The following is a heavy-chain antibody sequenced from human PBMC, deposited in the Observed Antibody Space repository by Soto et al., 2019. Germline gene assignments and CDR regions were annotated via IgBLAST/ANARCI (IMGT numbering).Heavy chain of an antibody. V-gene: IGHV3-21*01. J-gene: IGHJ4*02. CDR2: ISSSSSYI. CDR1: GFTFSSYS. CDR3: ARVPSLSVVVAARTVNY. D-gene: IGHD2-15*01. Sequence: EVQLVESGGGLVKPGGSLTLSCAASGFTFSSYSMNWVRQAPGKGLEWVSSISSSSSYIYYADSVKGRFTISRDNAKNSLYLQMNSLRAEDTAVYYCARVPSLSVVVAARTVNYWGQGTLVTVSS.